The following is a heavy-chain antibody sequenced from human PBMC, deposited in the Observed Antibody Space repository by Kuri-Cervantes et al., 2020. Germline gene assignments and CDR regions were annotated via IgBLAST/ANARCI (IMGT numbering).Heavy chain of an antibody. CDR2: INYSGST. J-gene: IGHJ6*04. CDR3: ARVGYDGSGSFRRGDV. Sequence: SETLSLTCTVSGGSISSYYWSWIRQPPGKGLEWIGYINYSGSTNYNPSLKSRVTISVDTSKNQFSLKLSSVTAADTAVYYCARVGYDGSGSFRRGDVWGEGTTVTVSS. D-gene: IGHD3-10*01. V-gene: IGHV4-59*12. CDR1: GGSISSYY.